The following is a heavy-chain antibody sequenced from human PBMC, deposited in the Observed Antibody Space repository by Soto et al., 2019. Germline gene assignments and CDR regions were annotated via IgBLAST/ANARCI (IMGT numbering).Heavy chain of an antibody. CDR2: IYFDGITT. Sequence: GGSLRLSCTASVFTFNSHWMHWVRQAPGKGLVWVSRIYFDGITTNYADSVKGRLTVSRDNAKNTVYLHVNTLRDEDTAVYYCARGGAMGVDYWGQGTLVIVSS. CDR3: ARGGAMGVDY. V-gene: IGHV3-74*01. CDR1: VFTFNSHW. D-gene: IGHD1-26*01. J-gene: IGHJ4*02.